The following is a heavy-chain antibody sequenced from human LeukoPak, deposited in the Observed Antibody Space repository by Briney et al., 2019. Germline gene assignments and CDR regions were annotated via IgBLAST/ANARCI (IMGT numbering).Heavy chain of an antibody. CDR2: IYYSGST. V-gene: IGHV4-59*08. J-gene: IGHJ4*02. CDR3: ARHIPGNPYFDY. Sequence: SETLSLTCTVSGGSISSYYWSWIRQPPGKGLEWIGYIYYSGSTTYNPPLKSRVTISVETSKNQFSLKLRSVTAADTAIYYCARHIPGNPYFDYWGQGTLVTVSS. D-gene: IGHD2/OR15-2a*01. CDR1: GGSISSYY.